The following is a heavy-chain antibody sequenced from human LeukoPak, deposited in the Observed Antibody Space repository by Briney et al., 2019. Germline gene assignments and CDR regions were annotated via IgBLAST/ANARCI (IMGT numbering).Heavy chain of an antibody. D-gene: IGHD4-23*01. CDR2: IRQDDSEK. Sequence: GGSLRLSCSASGFTFSDYWVMWVRQAPGKGLEWVGNIRQDDSEKNYVDSVKGRFTISRDNAKFSLYLQMNSLRAEDTAIYYCATDRKVGTWDPRFNYWGQGTLVTVSS. CDR3: ATDRKVGTWDPRFNY. V-gene: IGHV3-7*01. J-gene: IGHJ4*02. CDR1: GFTFSDYW.